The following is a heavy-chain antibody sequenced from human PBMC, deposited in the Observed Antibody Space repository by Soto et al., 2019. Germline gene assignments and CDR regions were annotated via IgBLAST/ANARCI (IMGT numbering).Heavy chain of an antibody. CDR2: ISAYNGNT. V-gene: IGHV1-18*01. CDR1: GYTFTSYG. D-gene: IGHD2-2*01. CDR3: ARATNEYCSSTSCPYST. Sequence: ASVKVSCKASGYTFTSYGISWVRQAPGQGLEWMGWISAYNGNTNYAQKLQGRVTMTTDTSTSTAYMELRSLRSDDTAVYYCARATNEYCSSTSCPYSTWGQGTLVTVS. J-gene: IGHJ5*02.